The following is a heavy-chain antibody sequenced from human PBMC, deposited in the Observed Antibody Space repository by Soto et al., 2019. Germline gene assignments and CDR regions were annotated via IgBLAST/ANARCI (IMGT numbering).Heavy chain of an antibody. J-gene: IGHJ4*02. CDR3: ARDHPHSYGVYYFDY. CDR2: MYSSGST. V-gene: IGHV4-61*08. D-gene: IGHD5-18*01. Sequence: PSETLSLTCAVSGGSISSGGYSWSWIRQPPGKGLEWIGYMYSSGSTHYNPSLQNRVTISIDTSKNQVSLKVNSVTAADTAVYYCARDHPHSYGVYYFDYWGQGTPVTVSS. CDR1: GGSISSGGYS.